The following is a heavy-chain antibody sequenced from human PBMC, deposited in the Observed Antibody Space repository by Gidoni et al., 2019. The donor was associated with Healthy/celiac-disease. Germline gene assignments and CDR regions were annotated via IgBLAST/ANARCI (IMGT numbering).Heavy chain of an antibody. J-gene: IGHJ6*02. D-gene: IGHD6-6*01. V-gene: IGHV4-34*01. Sequence: QVQLQQWGAGLLKPSETLSLTCAVYGGSFSGYYWIWSRQPPGKGLEWLGEINHSGSTNYNPALKSRVTISVDTSKNQFSLKLSSVTAADTAVYYCARGSERIAARYTRYYYGMDVWGQGTTVTVSS. CDR3: ARGSERIAARYTRYYYGMDV. CDR2: INHSGST. CDR1: GGSFSGYY.